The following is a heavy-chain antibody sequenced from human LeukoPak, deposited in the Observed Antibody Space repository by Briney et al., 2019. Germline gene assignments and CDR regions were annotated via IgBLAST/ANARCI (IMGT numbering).Heavy chain of an antibody. CDR3: ARDSYQDYYGRFDP. Sequence: PGGSLRLSCAPSGFTFSSYWMHWVRQAPGKGLVWVSRINSDGSSTTYADSVKGRLTISRDNAKNTLYLQMNGLTAEDTAMYYCARDSYQDYYGRFDPWGQGTLVIVSS. J-gene: IGHJ5*02. CDR1: GFTFSSYW. V-gene: IGHV3-74*01. CDR2: INSDGSST. D-gene: IGHD3-10*01.